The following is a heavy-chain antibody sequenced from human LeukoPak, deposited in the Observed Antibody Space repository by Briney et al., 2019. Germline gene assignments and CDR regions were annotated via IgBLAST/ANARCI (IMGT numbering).Heavy chain of an antibody. Sequence: GESLKISCQASGYNFPIYWIGWVRHMPGQGLEWMGIIYPDDSNTIYGPSFQGQVTTSADKSLSTAYLQWSSLKASDTAMYYCARLYSSSWSPMGAFDIWGQGTMVTVSS. J-gene: IGHJ3*02. CDR2: IYPDDSNT. D-gene: IGHD6-13*01. CDR3: ARLYSSSWSPMGAFDI. CDR1: GYNFPIYW. V-gene: IGHV5-51*01.